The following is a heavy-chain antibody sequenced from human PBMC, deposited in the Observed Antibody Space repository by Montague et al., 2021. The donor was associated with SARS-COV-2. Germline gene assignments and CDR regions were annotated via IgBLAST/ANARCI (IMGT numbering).Heavy chain of an antibody. CDR1: GFSLSTSGVG. CDR3: ARMPVLLWFGELGYYGMNV. Sequence: PALVKPTQTLTLTCTFSGFSLSTSGVGVGWIRQPPGKALEWLALIDWDDDKYYSTSLKTRLTISKDTSKNQVVLTMTNMDPVDTATYYCARMPVLLWFGELGYYGMNVWGQGTTVTVSS. D-gene: IGHD3-10*01. J-gene: IGHJ6*02. CDR2: IDWDDDK. V-gene: IGHV2-70*01.